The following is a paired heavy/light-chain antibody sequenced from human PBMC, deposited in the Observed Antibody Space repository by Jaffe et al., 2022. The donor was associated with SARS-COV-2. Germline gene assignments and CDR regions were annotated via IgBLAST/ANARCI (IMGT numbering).Light chain of an antibody. J-gene: IGKJ4*01. CDR1: QSISPW. Sequence: DIQMTQSPSTLSASVGDRVTITCRASQSISPWLAWYQQKAGKAPKLLIHKASSLESGVPSRFTGSGSGTEFTLTISSLQPDDFATYYCQQYNIFPLTFGGGTKVEIE. V-gene: IGKV1-5*03. CDR3: QQYNIFPLT. CDR2: KAS.
Heavy chain of an antibody. CDR2: IYYSGGT. Sequence: QLQLQESGPGLVKPSETLSLACSVSGGSISSSPYYWGWIRQPPGEGLEWIGSIYYSGGTHYNPSLKSRVTISIDTSKSQVSLRLSSVTAADTAVYYCAGTPGTTGYYGMDVWGQGTTVTVSS. V-gene: IGHV4-39*01. J-gene: IGHJ6*02. D-gene: IGHD1-1*01. CDR3: AGTPGTTGYYGMDV. CDR1: GGSISSSPYY.